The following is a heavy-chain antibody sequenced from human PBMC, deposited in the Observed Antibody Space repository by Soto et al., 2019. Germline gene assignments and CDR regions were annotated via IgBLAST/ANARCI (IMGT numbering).Heavy chain of an antibody. CDR1: GASVRSYH. V-gene: IGHV4-4*07. CDR3: AKDRSTMRWFDP. CDR2: VQMSGTT. Sequence: SETLSLTCAVSGASVRSYHWSWIRQAAGKGLEWIGRVQMSGTTNYNPSLKTRVTMSLDTSRNGVSLTMTSVTAADTAVYFCAKDRSTMRWFDPWGQGILVTVSS. D-gene: IGHD1-1*01. J-gene: IGHJ5*02.